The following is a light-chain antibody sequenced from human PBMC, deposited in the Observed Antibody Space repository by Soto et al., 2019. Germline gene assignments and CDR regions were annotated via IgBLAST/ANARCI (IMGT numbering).Light chain of an antibody. CDR3: QQYNTWLWT. J-gene: IGKJ1*01. CDR1: QSVNAN. V-gene: IGKV3-15*01. Sequence: EVVMTQSPATLSVSPGERATLSCRASQSVNANLAWYQQKPGQAPRLLIHGASNRATGIPARFSGSGFGTEFLLTIRRLPSENFAVYYCQQYNTWLWTFGQGTKVEI. CDR2: GAS.